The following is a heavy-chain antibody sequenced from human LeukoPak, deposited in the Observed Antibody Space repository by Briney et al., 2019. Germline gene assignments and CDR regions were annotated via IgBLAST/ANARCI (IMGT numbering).Heavy chain of an antibody. CDR2: INHSGST. CDR3: ARLVSHGIVVVIEYYFDY. Sequence: SETLSLTCAVYGGSFSGYYWSWIRQPPGKGLEWIGEINHSGSTNYNPSLKSRVTISVDTSKNQFSLKLSSVTAADTAVYYCARLVSHGIVVVIEYYFDYWGQGTLVTVSS. D-gene: IGHD3-22*01. V-gene: IGHV4-34*01. CDR1: GGSFSGYY. J-gene: IGHJ4*02.